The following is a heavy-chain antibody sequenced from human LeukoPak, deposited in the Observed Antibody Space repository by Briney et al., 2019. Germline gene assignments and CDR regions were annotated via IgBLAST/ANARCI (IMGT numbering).Heavy chain of an antibody. CDR3: SRESGPFCPFGY. D-gene: IGHD1-26*01. CDR2: ISLSGRT. Sequence: SETLSLTCGVSGGSISSNNWWSWVRQPPGQGLEWIGEISLSGRTNYNPSLNSRVTMSLDESKNQLSLNLTSVTAADTAIYYCSRESGPFCPFGYWGQGTLVTVPP. V-gene: IGHV4-4*02. CDR1: GGSISSNNW. J-gene: IGHJ4*02.